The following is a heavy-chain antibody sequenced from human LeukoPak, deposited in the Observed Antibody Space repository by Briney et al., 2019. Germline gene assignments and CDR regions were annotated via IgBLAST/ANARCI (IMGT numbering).Heavy chain of an antibody. CDR2: ISYDGSNK. Sequence: GGSLRLSCAASGFTFSSYGMHWVRQAPGKGLEWVAVISYDGSNKYYADSVKGRFTISRDNSKNTLYLQMNSLRAEDTSVYYCAKDRDIVVVPGCILQGLDYWGGGTLPTVSS. CDR3: AKDRDIVVVPGCILQGLDY. J-gene: IGHJ4*01. D-gene: IGHD2-2*01. V-gene: IGHV3-30*18. CDR1: GFTFSSYG.